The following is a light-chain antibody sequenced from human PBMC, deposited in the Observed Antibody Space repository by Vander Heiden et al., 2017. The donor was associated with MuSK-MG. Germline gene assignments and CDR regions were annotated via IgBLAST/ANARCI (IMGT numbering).Light chain of an antibody. CDR1: SSNIGNNG. V-gene: IGLV1-36*01. CDR2: YDD. CDR3: AVWDDSRAGYV. J-gene: IGLJ1*01. Sequence: SVLTQPPSVSAAPRQRVTISCSGSSSNIGNNGVAWYQQLPGRAPRILIYYDDLRASGVADRFSGSKSGTSAALAISGLQSEDEADYYCAVWDDSRAGYVFGTGTKVTVL.